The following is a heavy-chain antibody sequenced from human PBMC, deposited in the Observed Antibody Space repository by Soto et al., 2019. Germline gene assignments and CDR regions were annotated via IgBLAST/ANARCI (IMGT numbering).Heavy chain of an antibody. CDR2: ISYDGSNK. D-gene: IGHD6-13*01. CDR1: GFTFSSYA. CDR3: ARARGEQQLVPLFFDY. V-gene: IGHV3-30-3*01. Sequence: QVQLVESGGGVVQPGRSLRLSCAASGFTFSSYAMHWVRQAPGKGLEWVAVISYDGSNKYYADSVKGRFTISRDNSKNTLYLQMNSLRAEDTAVYYCARARGEQQLVPLFFDYWGQGTLVTVSS. J-gene: IGHJ4*02.